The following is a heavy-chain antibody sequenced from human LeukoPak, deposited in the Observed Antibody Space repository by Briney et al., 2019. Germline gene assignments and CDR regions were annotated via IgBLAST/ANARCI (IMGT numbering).Heavy chain of an antibody. CDR3: ARDGWIQLWLYFDY. Sequence: PGGSLRLSCAASGFTFSSYAMHWVCQAPGKGLEWVAVISYDGSNKYYADSVKGRFTISRDNSKNTLYLQMNSLRAEDTAVYYCARDGWIQLWLYFDYWGQGTLVTVSS. D-gene: IGHD5-18*01. V-gene: IGHV3-30-3*01. J-gene: IGHJ4*02. CDR2: ISYDGSNK. CDR1: GFTFSSYA.